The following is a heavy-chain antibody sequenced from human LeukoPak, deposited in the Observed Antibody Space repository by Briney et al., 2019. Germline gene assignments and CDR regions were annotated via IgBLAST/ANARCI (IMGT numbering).Heavy chain of an antibody. CDR3: AREGPDY. V-gene: IGHV1-8*02. CDR2: MNPNSGNT. J-gene: IGHJ4*02. CDR1: GGTFSSYA. Sequence: ASVKVSCKASGGTFSSYAISWVRQATGQGLEWMGWMNPNSGNTGYAQKFQGRVTMTRNTSISTAYMELSSLRSEDTAVYYCAREGPDYWGQGTLVTVSS.